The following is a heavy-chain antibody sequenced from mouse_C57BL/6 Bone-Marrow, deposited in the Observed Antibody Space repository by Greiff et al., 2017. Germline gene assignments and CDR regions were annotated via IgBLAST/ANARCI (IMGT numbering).Heavy chain of an antibody. J-gene: IGHJ2*01. CDR1: CYTFTSYW. Sequence: VQLQQPGAELVLPGASVKLSCKASCYTFTSYWMHWVKPRPGQGLEWIGEIDPSDIYTNYNQQFTGKSTLTVDKSSSPAYMQLSSLTSEDAAVDYCARTTTVVAGDYWGQGTTLTVSS. V-gene: IGHV1-69*01. CDR2: IDPSDIYT. CDR3: ARTTTVVAGDY. D-gene: IGHD1-1*01.